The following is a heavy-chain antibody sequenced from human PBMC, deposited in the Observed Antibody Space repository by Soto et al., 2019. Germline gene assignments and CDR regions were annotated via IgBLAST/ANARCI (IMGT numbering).Heavy chain of an antibody. CDR3: ARSGQPRSYYYYYYGMDV. Sequence: ASVKVSCKASGYTFTSYGISWVRQAPGQGLEWMGWISAYNGNTNYAQKLQGRVTMTTDTSASTAYMELRSLRSDDTAVYYCARSGQPRSYYYYYYGMDVWGQGTTVTVSS. D-gene: IGHD3-10*01. J-gene: IGHJ6*02. CDR2: ISAYNGNT. V-gene: IGHV1-18*01. CDR1: GYTFTSYG.